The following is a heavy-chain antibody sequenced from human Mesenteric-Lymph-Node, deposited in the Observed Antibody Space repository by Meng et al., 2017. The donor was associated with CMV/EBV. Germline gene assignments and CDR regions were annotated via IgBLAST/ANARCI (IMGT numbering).Heavy chain of an antibody. CDR1: GGSISSGGYY. CDR2: IYYSGST. D-gene: IGHD3-9*01. V-gene: IGHV4-31*03. J-gene: IGHJ4*02. CDR3: ARGAQLRYFDH. Sequence: TCNVSGGSISSGGYYWSWIRQHPGKGLEWIGYIYYSGSTYYNPSLKSRVTISVDTSKNQFSLKLSSVTAADTAVYYCARGAQLRYFDHWGQGTLVTVSS.